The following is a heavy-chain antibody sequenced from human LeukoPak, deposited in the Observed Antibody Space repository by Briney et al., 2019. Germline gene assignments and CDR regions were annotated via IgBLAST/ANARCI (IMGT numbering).Heavy chain of an antibody. Sequence: SVKVSCEASGGTFSSYAISWVRQAPGQGLEWMGGIIPIFGTANYAQKFQGRVTITADESTSTAYMELSSLRSEDTAVYYCARDLLIVGATTRAFDIWGQGTMVTVSS. CDR3: ARDLLIVGATTRAFDI. V-gene: IGHV1-69*13. CDR1: GGTFSSYA. CDR2: IIPIFGTA. D-gene: IGHD1-26*01. J-gene: IGHJ3*02.